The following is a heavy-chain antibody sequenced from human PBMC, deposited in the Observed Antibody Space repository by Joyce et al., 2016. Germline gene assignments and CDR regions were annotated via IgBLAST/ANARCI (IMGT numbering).Heavy chain of an antibody. Sequence: QVQLVESGGGVVQPGRSLRISCVASGFTFNIYGMHWVRQAPGKGVERGAVIWDDGINKYYVDSVKGRFTTSRDNSKNTGNLQMNGLRVEDTAVYYCAREAGHKSGYYGMDVWGQGTTVTVSS. D-gene: IGHD1-26*01. J-gene: IGHJ6*02. CDR1: GFTFNIYG. V-gene: IGHV3-33*01. CDR2: IWDDGINK. CDR3: AREAGHKSGYYGMDV.